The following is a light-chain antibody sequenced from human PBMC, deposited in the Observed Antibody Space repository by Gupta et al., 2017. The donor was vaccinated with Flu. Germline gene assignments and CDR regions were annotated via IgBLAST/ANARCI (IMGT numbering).Light chain of an antibody. V-gene: IGLV2-14*04. CDR2: DVS. Sequence: SITISCTGTSSDVGGYNSVSWFQQHPGKAPKLMVFDVSDRPSGVSNRFSGSKSANTASLTISGLQAEDEADYYCSSYTSSGTWVFGGGTKLTVL. CDR1: SSDVGGYNS. CDR3: SSYTSSGTWV. J-gene: IGLJ2*01.